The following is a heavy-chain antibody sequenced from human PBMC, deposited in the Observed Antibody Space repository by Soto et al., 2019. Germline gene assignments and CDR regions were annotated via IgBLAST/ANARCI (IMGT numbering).Heavy chain of an antibody. CDR1: GGTFSSYA. J-gene: IGHJ6*02. V-gene: IGHV1-69*01. Sequence: QVQLVQSGAEVKKPGSSVKVSCKASGGTFSSYAISWVRQAPGQGLEWMGGIIPISETTNYAQKFQGRVTMTADDSKSTAYMELSSLRSEDTAVYYCARSQCSSTSLEIDYYYYYAMDVWGQWTTVTVSS. D-gene: IGHD2-2*01. CDR3: ARSQCSSTSLEIDYYYYYAMDV. CDR2: IIPISETT.